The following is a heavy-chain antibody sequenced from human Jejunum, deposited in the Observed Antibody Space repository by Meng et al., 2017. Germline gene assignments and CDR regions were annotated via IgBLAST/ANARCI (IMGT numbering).Heavy chain of an antibody. V-gene: IGHV4-38-2*01. CDR1: NHTINRDYS. CDR3: ARTRYSDVGGLYEFGS. J-gene: IGHJ4*02. CDR2: IFHSGST. D-gene: IGHD3-22*01. Sequence: SETLSLTCVVSNHTINRDYSWGWIRQPPGKGLEWIASIFHSGSTYYNPSLKSRLTISLDTSKNSFSLRLISVTAADTAVYYCARTRYSDVGGLYEFGSWGQGTLVTVSS.